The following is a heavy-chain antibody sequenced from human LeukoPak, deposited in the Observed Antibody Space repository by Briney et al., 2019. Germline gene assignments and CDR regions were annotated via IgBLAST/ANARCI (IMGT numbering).Heavy chain of an antibody. V-gene: IGHV1-69*04. CDR1: GGPFNSYA. CDR2: IIVILGVT. Sequence: GASVKVSCKAPGGPFNSYAINWMRQAPGQGLEWMGRIIVILGVTNYAQRFQGRVTISADKSTTTAYMELSSLTSEDTAVYYCARYIHPQGLVGYAMDVWGQGTTVIVSS. J-gene: IGHJ6*02. D-gene: IGHD2-15*01. CDR3: ARYIHPQGLVGYAMDV.